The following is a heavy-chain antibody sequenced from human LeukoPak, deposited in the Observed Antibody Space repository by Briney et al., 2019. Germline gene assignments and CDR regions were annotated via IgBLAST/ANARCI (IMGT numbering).Heavy chain of an antibody. V-gene: IGHV1-2*02. CDR3: ARDQYCSSTSCGDY. Sequence: ASVKVSCKASGYTFTGYYMHWVRQAPGQGLEWMGWINPNSGGTNYAQKFQGRVTMTRDTSISTAYMELSRLRSDDTAVYYCARDQYCSSTSCGDYWGQGTLVTVSS. D-gene: IGHD2-2*01. CDR2: INPNSGGT. CDR1: GYTFTGYY. J-gene: IGHJ4*02.